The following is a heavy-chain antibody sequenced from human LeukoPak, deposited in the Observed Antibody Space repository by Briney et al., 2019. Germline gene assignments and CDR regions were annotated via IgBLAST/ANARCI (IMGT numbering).Heavy chain of an antibody. Sequence: PGGSLRLSCAASGFTFSSYAMNWVRQAPGRGLEWVSGFSGSRGTTYYADSVKGRFTISRDNSKNTLYLQMNSLRAEDTAVYYCANGNRCTSPNCLGYYYFYMDVWGKGTTVTVSS. D-gene: IGHD2-8*01. V-gene: IGHV3-23*01. J-gene: IGHJ6*03. CDR1: GFTFSSYA. CDR3: ANGNRCTSPNCLGYYYFYMDV. CDR2: FSGSRGTT.